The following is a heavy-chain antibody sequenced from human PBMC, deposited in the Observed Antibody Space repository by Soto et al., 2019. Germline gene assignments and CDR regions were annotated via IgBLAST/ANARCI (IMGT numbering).Heavy chain of an antibody. V-gene: IGHV3-23*01. Sequence: GGSLRLSCAAAGVTFWSSAMGWARQAPGKGLEWVSVISENGGRKYYADSVKGRFTISRDNSKNTLYLQMNSLRAEDTAVYYCAKQVATGTALYDYWGQRSLVTVSS. J-gene: IGHJ4*02. CDR2: ISENGGRK. CDR1: GVTFWSSA. D-gene: IGHD6-13*01. CDR3: AKQVATGTALYDY.